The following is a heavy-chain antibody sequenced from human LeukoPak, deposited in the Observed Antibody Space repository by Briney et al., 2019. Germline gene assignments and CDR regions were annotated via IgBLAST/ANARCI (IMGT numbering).Heavy chain of an antibody. J-gene: IGHJ4*02. D-gene: IGHD3-10*01. CDR3: ATRSRGELLWCAELTRYYFES. CDR1: GGFISRYY. Sequence: SATLSLTCTVAGGFISRYYCSWIRQPPGKGLECMGYIYVIRTTTSNTSLKSRSSTSEDTSKNQFSLKLSSVTAANPAVYNCATRSRGELLWCAELTRYYFESWCQRTLVTVSS. CDR2: IYVIRTT. V-gene: IGHV4-59*01.